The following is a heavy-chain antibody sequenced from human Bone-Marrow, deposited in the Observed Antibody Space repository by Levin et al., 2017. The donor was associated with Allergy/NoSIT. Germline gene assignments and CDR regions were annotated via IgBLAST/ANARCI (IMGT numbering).Heavy chain of an antibody. V-gene: IGHV6-1*01. J-gene: IGHJ3*01. CDR3: ARDLGSGLIDAFDV. Sequence: RSQTLSLTCAISGDSVSSNSAAWNWIRQSPSRGLEWLGRTYYRSKWYNDYAVSVKSRITINPDTSKNHFSLQLNSVTPEDAAVYYCARDLGSGLIDAFDVWGQGTLVTVSS. D-gene: IGHD6-19*01. CDR1: GDSVSSNSAA. CDR2: TYYRSKWYN.